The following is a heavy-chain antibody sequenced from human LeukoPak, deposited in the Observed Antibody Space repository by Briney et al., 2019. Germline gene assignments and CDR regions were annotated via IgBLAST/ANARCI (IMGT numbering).Heavy chain of an antibody. D-gene: IGHD2-15*01. V-gene: IGHV3-74*01. CDR3: ARSGLEYFQH. J-gene: IGHJ1*01. CDR1: GFTFSGDW. Sequence: GGSLRLSCAASGFTFSGDWMHWVRQAPGKGLVWVSHVSSTGYTTRYADSVKGRFTISRDNAKNSLYLQMNSLRAEDTAVYYCARSGLEYFQHWGQGTLVTVSS. CDR2: VSSTGYTT.